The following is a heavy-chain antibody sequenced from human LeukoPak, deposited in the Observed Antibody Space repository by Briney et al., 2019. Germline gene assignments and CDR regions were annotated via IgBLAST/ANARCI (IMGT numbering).Heavy chain of an antibody. CDR3: AKDQGYSPAGLDY. V-gene: IGHV3-30*02. CDR2: ISYDGNKK. CDR1: GFNFNIYG. J-gene: IGHJ4*02. D-gene: IGHD2-15*01. Sequence: HPGGSLRLSCAASGFNFNIYGMQWVRQAPGKGLEWVSFISYDGNKKYYADSVKGRFTISRDNAKKTLYLQMNSLSAEDTAVYYCAKDQGYSPAGLDYWGQGTLVTVSS.